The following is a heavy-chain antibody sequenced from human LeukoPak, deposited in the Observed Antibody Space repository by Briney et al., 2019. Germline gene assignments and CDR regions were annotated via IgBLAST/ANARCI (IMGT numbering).Heavy chain of an antibody. CDR3: ARGPYYDFWSGRAYYYYGMDV. CDR1: GYTFTGYY. D-gene: IGHD3-3*01. CDR2: INPNSGGT. V-gene: IGHV1-2*06. Sequence: ASVKVSCKASGYTFTGYYMHWVRQAPGQGLEWMGRINPNSGGTNYAQKFQGRVTMTRDTSISTAYMELSRLRSDDTAMYYCARGPYYDFWSGRAYYYYGMDVWGQGTTVTVSS. J-gene: IGHJ6*02.